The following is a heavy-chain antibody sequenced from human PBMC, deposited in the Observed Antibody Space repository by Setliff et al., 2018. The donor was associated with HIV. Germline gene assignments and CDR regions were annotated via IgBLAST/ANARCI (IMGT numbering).Heavy chain of an antibody. V-gene: IGHV3-7*01. CDR2: IKHDGSET. J-gene: IGHJ6*03. CDR1: GFTFSIYW. D-gene: IGHD3-22*01. Sequence: PGGSLRLSCEASGFTFSIYWMSWVRQAPGKGLEWVANIKHDGSETYYVDSVKGRFTLSRDNAKNSLYLQMNSLRAEDTAVYYCARDSNYYDSSGYAYYYYYMDVWGKGTTVTVSS. CDR3: ARDSNYYDSSGYAYYYYYMDV.